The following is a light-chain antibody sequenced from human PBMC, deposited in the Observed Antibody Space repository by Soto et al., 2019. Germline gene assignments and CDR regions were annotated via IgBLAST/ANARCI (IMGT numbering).Light chain of an antibody. CDR2: KAS. J-gene: IGKJ5*01. CDR1: QSISSW. CDR3: QQYASLPIT. Sequence: DIQMTQSPSILSASVGDRVTITCRASQSISSWLAWYQQKPGKAPNLLIYKASHLENGVPSRFTGSGSGTDFTFTITSLQSDDVATYYCQQYASLPITFGQGTRLENK. V-gene: IGKV1-5*03.